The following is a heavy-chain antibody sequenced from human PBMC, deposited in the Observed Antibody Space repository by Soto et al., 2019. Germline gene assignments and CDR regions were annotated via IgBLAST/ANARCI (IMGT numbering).Heavy chain of an antibody. CDR1: GGTFSSYA. J-gene: IGHJ3*02. D-gene: IGHD2-15*01. Sequence: QVQLVQSGAEVKKPGSSVKVSCKASGGTFSSYAISWVRQAPGQGLEWMGGIIPIFVTENYAQKFQGRVTITADESTSTAYMEISSLRSEDTAVYYCARSSVVVAPRAFDIWGQWTMVTVSS. V-gene: IGHV1-69*12. CDR2: IIPIFVTE. CDR3: ARSSVVVAPRAFDI.